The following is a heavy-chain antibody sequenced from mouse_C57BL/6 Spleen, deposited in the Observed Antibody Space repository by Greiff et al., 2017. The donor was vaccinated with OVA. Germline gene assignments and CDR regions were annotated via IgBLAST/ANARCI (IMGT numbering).Heavy chain of an antibody. Sequence: VQLQQSGAELVRPGASVTLSCKASGYTFTDYEMHWVKQTPVHGLEWIGAIDPETGGTAYNQKFKGKAILTAEKSSSTAYMELRSLTAEDSAVYYCTRKILFDYWGQGTTLTVSS. CDR3: TRKILFDY. J-gene: IGHJ2*01. CDR1: GYTFTDYE. V-gene: IGHV1-15*01. CDR2: IDPETGGT.